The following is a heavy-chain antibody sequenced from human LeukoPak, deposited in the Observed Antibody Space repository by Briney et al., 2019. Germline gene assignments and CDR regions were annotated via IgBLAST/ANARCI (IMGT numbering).Heavy chain of an antibody. CDR2: ISSSSSYI. V-gene: IGHV3-21*01. D-gene: IGHD3-3*01. CDR1: GFTFSSYS. Sequence: PGGSLRLSCAASGFTFSSYSMNWVRQAPGKGLEWVSSISSSSSYIYYADSVKGRFTISRDNAKNSLYLQMNSLRAEDTAVYYCARESRYDFWSGYPRDYWGQGTLVTVSS. J-gene: IGHJ4*02. CDR3: ARESRYDFWSGYPRDY.